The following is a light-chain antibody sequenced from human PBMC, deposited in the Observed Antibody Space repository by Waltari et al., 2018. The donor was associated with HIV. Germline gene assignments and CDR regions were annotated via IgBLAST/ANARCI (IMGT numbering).Light chain of an antibody. J-gene: IGLJ2*01. CDR1: NSNIGAAYD. Sequence: QSVLTQPPSVSGAPGQRVTISCTGSNSNIGAAYDVHRFQQLPGTAPKLVNYGNNNRPSGVPDRFSGSKSGTSASLAISGLQAEDEADYYCQSYDSSLSGSVFGGGTKLTVL. V-gene: IGLV1-40*01. CDR2: GNN. CDR3: QSYDSSLSGSV.